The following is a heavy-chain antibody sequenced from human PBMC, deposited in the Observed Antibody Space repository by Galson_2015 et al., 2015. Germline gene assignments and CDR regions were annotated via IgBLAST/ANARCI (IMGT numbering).Heavy chain of an antibody. Sequence: SLRLSCAASGFTFSSYSMNWVRQAPGKGLEWVSSISSSSSYIYYADSVKGRFTISRDNAKNSLYLQMNSLRTEDTALYYCAKATRGYSYGYDYWGQGTLVTVSS. J-gene: IGHJ4*02. CDR1: GFTFSSYS. CDR2: ISSSSSYI. V-gene: IGHV3-21*04. CDR3: AKATRGYSYGYDY. D-gene: IGHD5-18*01.